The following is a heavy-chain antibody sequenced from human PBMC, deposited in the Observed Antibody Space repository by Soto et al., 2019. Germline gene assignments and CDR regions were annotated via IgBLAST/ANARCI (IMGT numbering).Heavy chain of an antibody. D-gene: IGHD2-15*01. CDR1: GFTFSSYG. CDR3: AISTVGYCSGGSCLKGMDV. V-gene: IGHV3-30*03. J-gene: IGHJ6*02. Sequence: QVQLVESGGGVVQPGRSLRLSCAASGFTFSSYGMHWVRQAPGKGLEWVAVISYDGSNKYYADSVKGRFTISRDNSKNTLYLQMNSLRAEDTAVYYCAISTVGYCSGGSCLKGMDVWGQGTTVTVSS. CDR2: ISYDGSNK.